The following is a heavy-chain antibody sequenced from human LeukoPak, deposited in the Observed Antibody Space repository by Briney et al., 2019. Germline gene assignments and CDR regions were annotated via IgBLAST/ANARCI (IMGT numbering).Heavy chain of an antibody. CDR3: ARVLDSDDYGDYDFGY. V-gene: IGHV1-2*02. J-gene: IGHJ4*02. CDR1: GYTFTGYY. Sequence: ASVKVSCKASGYTFTGYYMHWVRQAPGQGLEWMGWINPNSGGTNYAQKFQGRVTMTRGTSISTAYMELSRLRSDDPAVYYCARVLDSDDYGDYDFGYWGQGTLVTVSS. CDR2: INPNSGGT. D-gene: IGHD4-17*01.